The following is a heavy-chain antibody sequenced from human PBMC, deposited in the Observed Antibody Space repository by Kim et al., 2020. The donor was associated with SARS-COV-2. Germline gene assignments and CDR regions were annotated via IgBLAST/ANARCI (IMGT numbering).Heavy chain of an antibody. D-gene: IGHD6-19*01. CDR2: I. J-gene: IGHJ4*02. CDR3: AKDLAGSIDY. Sequence: IGYVASVKGRFTVSRDNAKTSLFLQMNSLRAEVTALYYCAKDLAGSIDYWGQGTPVTVSS. V-gene: IGHV3-9*01.